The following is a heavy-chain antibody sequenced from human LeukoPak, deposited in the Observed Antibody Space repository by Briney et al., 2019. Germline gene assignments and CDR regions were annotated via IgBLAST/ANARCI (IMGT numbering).Heavy chain of an antibody. J-gene: IGHJ3*02. CDR3: ARRSYYDSSGYYWYAFDI. Sequence: GESLKISCKGSGYSFTSYWIGWVRQMPGKGLEWMGIIYPGDSDTRYSPSFQGQVTISADKSISTAYLQWSSLKASDTAMYYCARRSYYDSSGYYWYAFDIWGQGTMVTVSS. CDR1: GYSFTSYW. D-gene: IGHD3-22*01. CDR2: IYPGDSDT. V-gene: IGHV5-51*01.